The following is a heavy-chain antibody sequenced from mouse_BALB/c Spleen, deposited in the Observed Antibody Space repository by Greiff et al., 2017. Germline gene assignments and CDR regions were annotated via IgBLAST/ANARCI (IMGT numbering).Heavy chain of an antibody. V-gene: IGHV5-12-1*01. D-gene: IGHD2-1*01. Sequence: EVQGVESGGGLVKPGGSLKLSCAASGFAFSSYDMSWVRQTPEKRLEWVAYISSGGGSTYYPDTVKGRFTISRDNAKNTLYLQMSSLKSEDTAMYYCARPSYGNYFAYWGQGTLVTVSA. J-gene: IGHJ3*01. CDR1: GFAFSSYD. CDR3: ARPSYGNYFAY. CDR2: ISSGGGST.